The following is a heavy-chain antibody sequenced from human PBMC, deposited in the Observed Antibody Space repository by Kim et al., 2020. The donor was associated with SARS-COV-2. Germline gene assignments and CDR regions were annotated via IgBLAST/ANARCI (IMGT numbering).Heavy chain of an antibody. CDR3: ARHGALFDY. Sequence: SDTRYSPSFQGQVTISADKSISTAYLQWSSLKASDTAMYYCARHGALFDYWGQGTLVTVSS. D-gene: IGHD2-15*01. CDR2: SDT. J-gene: IGHJ4*02. V-gene: IGHV5-51*01.